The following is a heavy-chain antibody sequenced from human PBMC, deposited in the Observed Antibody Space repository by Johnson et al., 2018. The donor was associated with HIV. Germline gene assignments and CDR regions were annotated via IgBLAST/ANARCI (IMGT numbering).Heavy chain of an antibody. CDR2: IKQDGVEK. Sequence: VQLVESGGGLVQPGGSLRLSCAAFEFTFSSYWMSWVRQAPGKGLEWVANIKQDGVEKYYVDSLKGRFTISRDNAKKSLYLQMNGLRAEDTAVYYCARDPDVTPGAFDIWGQGTMVTVSS. V-gene: IGHV3-7*05. J-gene: IGHJ3*02. CDR1: EFTFSSYW. CDR3: ARDPDVTPGAFDI. D-gene: IGHD2-15*01.